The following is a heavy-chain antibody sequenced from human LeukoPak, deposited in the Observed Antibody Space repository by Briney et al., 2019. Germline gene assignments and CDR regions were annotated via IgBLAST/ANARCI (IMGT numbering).Heavy chain of an antibody. Sequence: PSETLSLTCTVSGGSISSSSYYWDWIRQPPGKGLEWIGNVYYGGNTFYNPSLKSRVTISVDTSKNQFSLKLSSVTAADTAVYYCARHGRWEEPYYFDYWGQGSLVTVSS. CDR3: ARHGRWEEPYYFDY. J-gene: IGHJ4*02. CDR2: VYYGGNT. V-gene: IGHV4-39*01. D-gene: IGHD1-26*01. CDR1: GGSISSSSYY.